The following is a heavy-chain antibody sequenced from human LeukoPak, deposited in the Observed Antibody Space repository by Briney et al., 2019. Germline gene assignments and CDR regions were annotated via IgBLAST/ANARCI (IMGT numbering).Heavy chain of an antibody. V-gene: IGHV4-30-4*01. CDR1: GGSISSGDYY. D-gene: IGHD3-22*01. CDR3: ARDPDLGDSSGYYYYGMDV. CDR2: IYYSGST. J-gene: IGHJ6*02. Sequence: PSETLSLTCTVSGGSISSGDYYWSWIRQPPGKGLEWIGYIYYSGSTYYNPSLKSRVTISVDTSKNQFCLKLSSVTAADTAVYYCARDPDLGDSSGYYYYGMDVWGQGTTVTVSS.